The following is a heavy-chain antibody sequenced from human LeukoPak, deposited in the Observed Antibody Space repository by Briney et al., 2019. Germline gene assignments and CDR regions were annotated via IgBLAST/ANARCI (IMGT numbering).Heavy chain of an antibody. CDR3: AKRGYCSGGRCYSFHFDY. J-gene: IGHJ4*02. CDR1: GFTFSSHG. D-gene: IGHD2-15*01. Sequence: GGSLRLSCAASGFTFSSHGMHWVRQAPGKGLEWVALMSYDGTNKVYADSVKGRFTISRDNSKNTLYPEMNNLRAEDTAVYYCAKRGYCSGGRCYSFHFDYWGQGTLVTVSS. CDR2: MSYDGTNK. V-gene: IGHV3-30*18.